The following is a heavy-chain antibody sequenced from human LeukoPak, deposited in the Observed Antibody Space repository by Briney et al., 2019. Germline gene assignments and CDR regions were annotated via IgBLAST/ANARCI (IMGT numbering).Heavy chain of an antibody. CDR2: ISYDGSNK. J-gene: IGHJ4*02. CDR3: AKDQKWELHYFDY. V-gene: IGHV3-30-3*01. CDR1: GFTFSSYA. Sequence: GRSLRLSCAASGFTFSSYAMHWVRQAPGKGLEWVAVISYDGSNKYYADSVKGRFTISRDNSKNTLYLQMNSLRAEDTAVYYCAKDQKWELHYFDYWAREPWSPSPQ. D-gene: IGHD1-26*01.